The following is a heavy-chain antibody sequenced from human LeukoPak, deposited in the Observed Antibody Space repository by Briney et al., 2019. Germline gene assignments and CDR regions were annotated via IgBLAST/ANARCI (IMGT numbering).Heavy chain of an antibody. Sequence: SQTLSLSCAISGDSVSSNSAAWNWIRQSPSRGLEWLGRTYYRSKWYNDYAVSVKSRITINPDTSKNHFSLQLNSVTPEDTAVYYCARVGKRMAAAGDYYFYMDVWGKGTTVTISS. CDR3: ARVGKRMAAAGDYYFYMDV. V-gene: IGHV6-1*01. CDR1: GDSVSSNSAA. J-gene: IGHJ6*03. CDR2: TYYRSKWYN. D-gene: IGHD6-13*01.